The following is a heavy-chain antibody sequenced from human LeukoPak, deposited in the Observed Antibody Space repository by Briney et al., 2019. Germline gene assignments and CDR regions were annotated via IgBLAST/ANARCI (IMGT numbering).Heavy chain of an antibody. CDR1: GYTFTGYY. V-gene: IGHV1-2*02. CDR2: INPNSGGT. J-gene: IGHJ4*02. Sequence: ASVKVSCKASGYTFTGYYMHWVRQAPGQGLERMGWINPNSGGTNSAQKFQGRVTMTRDTSISTAYMELSSLRSDDTAVYYCARALRRYSRGPDDYWGQGTLVTVSS. CDR3: ARALRRYSRGPDDY. D-gene: IGHD6-19*01.